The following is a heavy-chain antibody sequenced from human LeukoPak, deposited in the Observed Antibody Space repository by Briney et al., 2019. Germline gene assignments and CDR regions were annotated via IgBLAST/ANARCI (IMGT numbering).Heavy chain of an antibody. J-gene: IGHJ4*02. CDR1: GFTFDDYG. V-gene: IGHV3-20*04. Sequence: GGSLRLSCAASGFTFDDYGMSWVRQAPGKGLVGGSGINWNGGSTGYADSVKGRFTISRDNAKNSLYLQMNTLRAEDTALYYCARVGHCNSTSRPQSPINYYFPYWGQGTLVTVSS. CDR2: INWNGGST. CDR3: ARVGHCNSTSRPQSPINYYFPY. D-gene: IGHD2-2*01.